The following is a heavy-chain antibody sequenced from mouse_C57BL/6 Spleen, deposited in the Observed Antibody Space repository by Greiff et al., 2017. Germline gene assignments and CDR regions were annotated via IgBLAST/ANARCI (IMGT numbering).Heavy chain of an antibody. CDR1: GYTFTSYW. Sequence: QVQLQQPGAELVMPGASVKLSCKASGYTFTSYWMHWVKQRPGQGLEWIGEIDPSDSYTNYNQKFKSKATLTVDKSSSTAYMQLSSLTSEDSAVYYCASYYSNWYFDVWGTGTTVTVSS. J-gene: IGHJ1*03. CDR2: IDPSDSYT. D-gene: IGHD2-5*01. CDR3: ASYYSNWYFDV. V-gene: IGHV1-69*01.